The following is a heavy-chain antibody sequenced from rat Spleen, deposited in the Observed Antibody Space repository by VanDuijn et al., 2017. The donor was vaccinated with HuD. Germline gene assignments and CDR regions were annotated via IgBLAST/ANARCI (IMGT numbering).Heavy chain of an antibody. CDR2: IWGDGST. CDR1: GFSLTSYG. CDR3: TGGWFAY. Sequence: QAQMKETGPGLVQTTQTLSVTCTVSGFSLTSYGVHWVRQAPEKGLEWMGIIWGDGSTSYNSALKSRLSISRDTSKSQVFLTMNSLQADDTAVYYCTGGWFAYWGQGTLVAVSS. V-gene: IGHV2-77*01. J-gene: IGHJ3*01.